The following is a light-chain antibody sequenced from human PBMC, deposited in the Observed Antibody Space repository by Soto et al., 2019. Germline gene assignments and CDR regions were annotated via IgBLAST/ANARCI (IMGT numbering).Light chain of an antibody. J-gene: IGKJ3*01. CDR3: QQADSFPFT. CDR2: AAS. V-gene: IGKV1-12*01. CDR1: QAISTW. Sequence: DIQMIQSPSSVSASVGDRVTITCRASQAISTWLAWYQQKPGKAPKLLIYAASSLHSGVPSRFSGSGSGTAFTLTISSLQPEDFATYYCQQADSFPFTFGPGTKVDIK.